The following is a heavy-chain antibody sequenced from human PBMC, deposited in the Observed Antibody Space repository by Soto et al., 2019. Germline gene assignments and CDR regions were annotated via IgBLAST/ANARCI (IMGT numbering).Heavy chain of an antibody. Sequence: QVHLVQSGAEVKKPGASVKVSCKGSGYGFTTYGITWVRQAPGQGLEWMAWISAHNGNTNYAQKLQGRVTVTRDTSTSTAYMELRSLRSDGTAVYYSARGRYGDYWGQGALVTVSS. CDR3: ARGRYGDY. CDR2: ISAHNGNT. CDR1: GYGFTTYG. V-gene: IGHV1-18*01. J-gene: IGHJ4*02. D-gene: IGHD1-1*01.